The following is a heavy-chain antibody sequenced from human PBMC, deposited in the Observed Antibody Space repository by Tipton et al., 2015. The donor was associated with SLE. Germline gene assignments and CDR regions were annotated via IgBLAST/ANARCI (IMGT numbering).Heavy chain of an antibody. D-gene: IGHD3-16*02. J-gene: IGHJ4*02. CDR3: ARDFYDYIWGSYRLAFFDY. CDR1: GGTFSNYA. CDR2: ITPIFATA. V-gene: IGHV1-69*01. Sequence: QLVQSGAEVKKTGSSVKVSCKASGGTFSNYAINWVRQAPGQGLEWMGGITPIFATANYAQMFQGRVTITADESTSTAYMELSSLRSEDTAVYYCARDFYDYIWGSYRLAFFDYWGQGTLITVSS.